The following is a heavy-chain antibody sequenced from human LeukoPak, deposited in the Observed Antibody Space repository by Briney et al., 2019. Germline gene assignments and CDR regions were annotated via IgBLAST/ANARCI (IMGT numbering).Heavy chain of an antibody. CDR1: GGSISSYY. Sequence: SETLSLTCTVSGGSISSYYWSWIRQPPGKGLEWIGYIYYSGSTNYNPSLKSRVTISVDASKNQFSLKLSSVTVADTAVYYCAREGGRGYSYGVRNWFDPWGQGTLVTVSS. D-gene: IGHD5-18*01. J-gene: IGHJ5*02. CDR2: IYYSGST. V-gene: IGHV4-59*01. CDR3: AREGGRGYSYGVRNWFDP.